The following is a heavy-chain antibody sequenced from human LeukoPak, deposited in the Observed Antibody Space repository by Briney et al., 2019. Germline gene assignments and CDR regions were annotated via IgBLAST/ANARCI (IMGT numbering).Heavy chain of an antibody. J-gene: IGHJ4*02. V-gene: IGHV3-48*04. CDR1: GFTFNIYT. Sequence: GGSLRLSCAASGFTFNIYTMNWVRQAPGKGLEWLSFIFTDNSITHYADSVKGRFTISRDNAKNSLYLQMNSLRAEDTAVYYCARYSGYLGGFDYWGQGTLVTVSS. CDR3: ARYSGYLGGFDY. D-gene: IGHD5-12*01. CDR2: IFTDNSIT.